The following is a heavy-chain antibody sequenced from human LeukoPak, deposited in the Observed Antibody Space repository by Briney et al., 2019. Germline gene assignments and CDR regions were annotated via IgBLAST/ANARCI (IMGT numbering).Heavy chain of an antibody. J-gene: IGHJ4*02. CDR2: MYHTGSA. D-gene: IGHD1-7*01. V-gene: IGHV4-39*01. CDR3: ARLGNSAGVF. Sequence: WVRQPPGKGLQWIGNMYHTGSAFYNPSLRSRVTISVDTSKNQFSLKLSSVIAADTAVYYCARLGNSAGVFWGQGTLVTVSS.